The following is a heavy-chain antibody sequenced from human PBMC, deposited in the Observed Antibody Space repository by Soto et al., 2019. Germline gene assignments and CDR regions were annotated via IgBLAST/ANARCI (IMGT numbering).Heavy chain of an antibody. Sequence: GESLKISCQGSGYSFTSNWIGWVRQMPGKGLEWMGIINPADSDIKYSPSFQGQVTISADKSIGTAYLQWSSLKASDSAMYYCARHQRDDASRKIDCWGQGTLVTVSS. D-gene: IGHD3-16*01. V-gene: IGHV5-51*01. CDR2: INPADSDI. J-gene: IGHJ4*02. CDR3: ARHQRDDASRKIDC. CDR1: GYSFTSNW.